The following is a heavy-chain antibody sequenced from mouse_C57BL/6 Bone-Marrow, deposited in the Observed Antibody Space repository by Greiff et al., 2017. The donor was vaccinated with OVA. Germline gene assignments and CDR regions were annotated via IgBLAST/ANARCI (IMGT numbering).Heavy chain of an antibody. CDR3: ARPVYWGDFDC. J-gene: IGHJ2*01. CDR2: IWSGGST. Sequence: QVQLQQSGPGLVQPSQSLSITCPVSGFSLTSYGVHWVRQSPGKGLECLGVIWSGGSTDYTAAFISRLSISKNNSKSQVCFKMNSLQADNTAIYYCARPVYWGDFDCCGQGTTLTGSS. D-gene: IGHD4-1*01. CDR1: GFSLTSYG. V-gene: IGHV2-2*01.